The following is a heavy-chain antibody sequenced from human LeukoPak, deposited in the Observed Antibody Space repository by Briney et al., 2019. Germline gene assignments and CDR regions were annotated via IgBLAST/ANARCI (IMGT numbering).Heavy chain of an antibody. Sequence: SETLSLTCTVSGGSISSYYWSWIRQPPGQGLEWIAYIHRSGYTNYNPSLQSRVTISVATPKNPLSLKVSSVTAADTAVYYCAERQGPNSGSYDYFDPWGQGTLVSVS. CDR1: GGSISSYY. D-gene: IGHD1-26*01. CDR2: IHRSGYT. V-gene: IGHV4-4*09. CDR3: AERQGPNSGSYDYFDP. J-gene: IGHJ5*02.